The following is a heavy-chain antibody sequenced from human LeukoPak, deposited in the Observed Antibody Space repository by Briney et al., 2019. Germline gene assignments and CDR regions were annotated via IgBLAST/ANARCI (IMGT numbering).Heavy chain of an antibody. CDR3: ARNYSFTDH. Sequence: GESLKIPWYSPGYSLSNYLVDLGRQMPGKSLEWMGIIYPGDSDTTYSPSFQGQVTISADKSISTAYLQWSSLKASDTAIYYCARNYSFTDHWGQGTLVTVSS. CDR2: IYPGDSDT. CDR1: GYSLSNYL. J-gene: IGHJ4*02. V-gene: IGHV5-51*01. D-gene: IGHD2-21*01.